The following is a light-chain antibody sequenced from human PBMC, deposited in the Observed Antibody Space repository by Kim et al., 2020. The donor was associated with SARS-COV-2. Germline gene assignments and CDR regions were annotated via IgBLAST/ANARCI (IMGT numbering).Light chain of an antibody. CDR3: HQPNNGWT. Sequence: CSPGQGATLSCGAIRIVSSSLAWYQQTPGQTPRVVIYDASNRATGIPARCSGSGAGTDFTLTISSLEPEDFAVYYCHQPNNGWTFGQGTKVDIK. CDR1: RIVSSS. V-gene: IGKV3-11*01. J-gene: IGKJ1*01. CDR2: DAS.